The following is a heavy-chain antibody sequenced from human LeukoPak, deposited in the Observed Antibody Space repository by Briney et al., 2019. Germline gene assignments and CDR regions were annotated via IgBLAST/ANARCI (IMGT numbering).Heavy chain of an antibody. V-gene: IGHV3-11*01. Sequence: GRSLRLSCAASGFTFRDYDMTLIRQAPGKGLEWVSYISSSDTTMYNADSVKGRFTISRDNAKNSLYLQMNSLRAEDTAVYYCARAPTYGPGSSFDYWGQGTLVTVSS. D-gene: IGHD3-10*01. J-gene: IGHJ4*02. CDR1: GFTFRDYD. CDR2: ISSSDTTM. CDR3: ARAPTYGPGSSFDY.